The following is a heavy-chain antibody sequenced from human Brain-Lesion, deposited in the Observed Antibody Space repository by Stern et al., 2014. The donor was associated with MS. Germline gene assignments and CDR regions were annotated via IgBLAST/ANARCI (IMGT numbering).Heavy chain of an antibody. CDR3: AHRRPHCASWDNGDFDY. CDR2: IYWDNDK. V-gene: IGHV2-5*02. J-gene: IGHJ4*02. D-gene: IGHD2-8*01. Sequence: QVTLKESGPALVTPTQTLTLTCNFSGFSLRTDGVGVGWVRQPPGQALESLALIYWDNDKHYSPSLRSRLTITKDTSRNQGVLTMTNMDPVDTATYYCAHRRPHCASWDNGDFDYWGQGALVTVSS. CDR1: GFSLRTDGVG.